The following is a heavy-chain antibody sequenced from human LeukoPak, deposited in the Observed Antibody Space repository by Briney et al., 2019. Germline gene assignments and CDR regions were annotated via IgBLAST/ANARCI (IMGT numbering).Heavy chain of an antibody. Sequence: SGTLSLTCTVSGGSISSYYWSWIRQAAGKGLEWIGRIYTSGSTNYNPSLKSRVTMSVDTSKNQFSLKLSSVTAADTAVYYCARGSSSWFDWYFDLWGRGTLVTVSS. CDR2: IYTSGST. J-gene: IGHJ2*01. D-gene: IGHD6-13*01. CDR3: ARGSSSWFDWYFDL. V-gene: IGHV4-4*07. CDR1: GGSISSYY.